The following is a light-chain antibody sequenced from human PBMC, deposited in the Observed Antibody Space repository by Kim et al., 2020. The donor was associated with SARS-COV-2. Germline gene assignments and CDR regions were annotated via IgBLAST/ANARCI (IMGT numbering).Light chain of an antibody. CDR2: GKN. J-gene: IGLJ2*01. CDR3: NSRDTNDIVL. CDR1: SLRSYY. Sequence: VALGKTVRITCEGDSLRSYYATWYQQKPGQAPILLIYGKNNRPAGIPDRFSGSSSGNTASMTITGTQAGDEADYYCNSRDTNDIVLFGGGTQLTVL. V-gene: IGLV3-19*01.